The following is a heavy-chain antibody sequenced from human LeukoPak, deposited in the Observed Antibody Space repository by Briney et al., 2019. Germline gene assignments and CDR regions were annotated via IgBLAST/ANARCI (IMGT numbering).Heavy chain of an antibody. CDR2: ISGSGGST. CDR3: AHISSSWPDY. V-gene: IGHV3-23*01. Sequence: GGSLRLSCAASGFTFSSYAMSWVRQAPGKGVEWVSAISGSGGSTYYADSVKGRFTISRDNSKNTLYLQMNSLRAEDTAVYYCAHISSSWPDYWGQGTLVTVSS. J-gene: IGHJ4*02. D-gene: IGHD6-13*01. CDR1: GFTFSSYA.